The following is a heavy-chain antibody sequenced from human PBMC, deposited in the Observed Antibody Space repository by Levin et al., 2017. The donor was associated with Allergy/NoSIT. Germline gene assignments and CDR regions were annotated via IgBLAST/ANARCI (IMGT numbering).Heavy chain of an antibody. CDR1: GGTFSSYA. CDR2: IIPILGIA. V-gene: IGHV1-69*04. CDR3: ARGHYDFWSGYSQVGIGGMDV. D-gene: IGHD3-3*01. Sequence: KISCKASGGTFSSYAISWVRQAPGQGLEWMGRIIPILGIANYAQKFQGRVTITADKSTSTAYMELSSLRSEDTAVYYCARGHYDFWSGYSQVGIGGMDVWGQGTTVTVSS. J-gene: IGHJ6*02.